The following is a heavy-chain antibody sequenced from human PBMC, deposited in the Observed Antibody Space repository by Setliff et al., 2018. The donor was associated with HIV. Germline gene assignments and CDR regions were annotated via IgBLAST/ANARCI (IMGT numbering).Heavy chain of an antibody. J-gene: IGHJ6*03. D-gene: IGHD2-15*01. Sequence: SETLSLTCAVYGGSFSSYYWSWIRQPPGKGLEWIGEINHSGSTNYNPSLKSRVTISVDTSENQFSLKLSSVTAADTAVYYCARTPQEVVVVAATRPYYYYYMDVWGKGTTVTVSS. V-gene: IGHV4-34*01. CDR2: INHSGST. CDR1: GGSFSSYY. CDR3: ARTPQEVVVVAATRPYYYYYMDV.